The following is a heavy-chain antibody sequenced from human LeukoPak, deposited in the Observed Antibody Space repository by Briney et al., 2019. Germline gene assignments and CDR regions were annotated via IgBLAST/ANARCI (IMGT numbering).Heavy chain of an antibody. CDR3: ARGRFDWVPFDI. CDR2: IYSGGST. J-gene: IGHJ3*02. D-gene: IGHD3-9*01. V-gene: IGHV3-53*01. Sequence: PGGSLSLSSVASGFTVSSSYMSWVRQPAGRGLEWVSVIYSGGSTYYADYVKGRFTISRDNSKNTLYLQMNRLRAEDTALYYCARGRFDWVPFDIWGEGTMVTVSS. CDR1: GFTVSSSY.